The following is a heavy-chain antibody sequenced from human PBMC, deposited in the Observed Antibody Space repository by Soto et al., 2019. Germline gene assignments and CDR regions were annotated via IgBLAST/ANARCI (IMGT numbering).Heavy chain of an antibody. CDR3: ARGVRAETYYNAFDY. J-gene: IGHJ4*01. CDR2: ISHNDEPKI. D-gene: IGHD3-10*01. CDR1: GFSFKNYA. Sequence: QVQLVESGGGVVLPGSSLRLSCAASGFSFKNYAFHWVRQAPGKGLEWVALISHNDEPKIFYADSVQGRFTISRDNFKNTVYLQMNSLRDEDTAVYHCARGVRAETYYNAFDYWGQGTQVTVSS. V-gene: IGHV3-30-3*01.